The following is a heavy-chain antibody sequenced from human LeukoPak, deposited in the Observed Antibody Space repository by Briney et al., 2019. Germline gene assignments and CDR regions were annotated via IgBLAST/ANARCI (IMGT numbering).Heavy chain of an antibody. CDR3: ASGSFCANGVCYKGFDY. J-gene: IGHJ4*02. CDR1: GFTFSTSW. D-gene: IGHD2-8*01. Sequence: GGSLRLSCAASGFTFSTSWMHWVRQAAGKGLVWVSRIKSDGSTTTYADSVKGRFTISRDNAKNTLFLQMNSLRAKDTAVYYCASGSFCANGVCYKGFDYWGQGTLVSVSS. V-gene: IGHV3-74*01. CDR2: IKSDGSTT.